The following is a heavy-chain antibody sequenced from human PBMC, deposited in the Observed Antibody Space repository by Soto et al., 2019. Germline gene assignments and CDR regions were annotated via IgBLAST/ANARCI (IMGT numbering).Heavy chain of an antibody. CDR1: GYTFTSYG. CDR2: ISAYNGNT. Sequence: QVQLVQSGAEVKKPGASVKVSCKASGYTFTSYGISWVRQAPGQGLEWMGWISAYNGNTNYAQKLQGRVTMTTDTYTGTAYMELRSLRSDDTAVYYCARLASNYDYIWGSSILFDYWGQGTLVTVSS. V-gene: IGHV1-18*01. CDR3: ARLASNYDYIWGSSILFDY. D-gene: IGHD3-16*01. J-gene: IGHJ4*02.